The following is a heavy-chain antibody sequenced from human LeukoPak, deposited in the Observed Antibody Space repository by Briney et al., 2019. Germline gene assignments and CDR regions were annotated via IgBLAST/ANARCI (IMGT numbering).Heavy chain of an antibody. J-gene: IGHJ5*02. CDR1: GGSISSYYW. D-gene: IGHD3-10*01. CDR2: IYWDDDR. Sequence: TLSLTCTVSGGSISSYYWSWIRQPQGKGLERLGMIYWDDDRRYSPALRPRLAITKDTSKNQVVLTMTDMDHVDTGTYFCAYNPPGVVGEPPRKWFDPWGLGTLVTV. V-gene: IGHV2-5*08. CDR3: AYNPPGVVGEPPRKWFDP.